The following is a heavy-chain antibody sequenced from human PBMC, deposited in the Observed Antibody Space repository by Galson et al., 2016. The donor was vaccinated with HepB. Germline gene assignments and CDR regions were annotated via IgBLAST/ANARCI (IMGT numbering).Heavy chain of an antibody. CDR1: GFRFSSHG. V-gene: IGHV3-30*03. Sequence: SLRLSCAASGFRFSSHGMHWVRHSPGKGLEWVAVITYDGSNKFYADSVKGRFTISRDNSKNTMYLQMNSLRAEDTALYYCARGLQPWVVGDIDYWGQGSLVTVSS. D-gene: IGHD6-19*01. CDR3: ARGLQPWVVGDIDY. J-gene: IGHJ4*02. CDR2: ITYDGSNK.